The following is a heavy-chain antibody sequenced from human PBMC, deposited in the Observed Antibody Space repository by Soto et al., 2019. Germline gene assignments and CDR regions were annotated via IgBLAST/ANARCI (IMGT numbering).Heavy chain of an antibody. V-gene: IGHV3-21*01. Sequence: XGSLQLSCAASGFTFSSYTMNWVRQAPGKGLEWVSSVSSSSTYIYYADSVKGRFTISRDNAKNSLYLQMNSLRAEDTAIYYCARGSHSTTWYGGQFDYWGQGTLVTVSS. CDR2: VSSSSTYI. CDR1: GFTFSSYT. J-gene: IGHJ4*02. CDR3: ARGSHSTTWYGGQFDY. D-gene: IGHD6-13*01.